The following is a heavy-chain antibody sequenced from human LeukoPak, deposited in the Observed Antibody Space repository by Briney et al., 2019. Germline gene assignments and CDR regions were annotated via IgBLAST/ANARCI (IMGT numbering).Heavy chain of an antibody. V-gene: IGHV3-30*02. CDR1: GFTFSSYG. CDR3: AKDRYCSGGSCYYDAFDI. J-gene: IGHJ3*02. Sequence: GGSLRLSCAASGFTFSSYGMHWVRQAPGKGLEWVADIRYDGGNKYYADSVKGRLTISRDNSKNTLYLQMNSLRAEDTAMYYCAKDRYCSGGSCYYDAFDIWGQGTMVTVSS. CDR2: IRYDGGNK. D-gene: IGHD2-15*01.